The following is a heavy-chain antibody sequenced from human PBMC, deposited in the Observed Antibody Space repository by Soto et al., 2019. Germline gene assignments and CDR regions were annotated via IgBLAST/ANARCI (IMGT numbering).Heavy chain of an antibody. V-gene: IGHV3-33*01. CDR1: GFTFSKYG. CDR2: IWNDGIRK. Sequence: PGGSLRLSCAASGFTFSKYGVHWVRQAPGKGLEWVALIWNDGIRKVYVDSVKGRFTISRDNSKNTLDLQMNNLRDEDTAVYYCARDDGNDANALDYWGQGTMVAVYS. CDR3: ARDDGNDANALDY. J-gene: IGHJ4*02.